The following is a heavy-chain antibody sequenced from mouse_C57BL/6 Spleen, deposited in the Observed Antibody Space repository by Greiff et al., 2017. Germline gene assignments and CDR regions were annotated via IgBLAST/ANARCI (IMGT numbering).Heavy chain of an antibody. V-gene: IGHV1-74*01. CDR3: AIGNYDYDGDEAWFAY. CDR1: GYTFTSYW. CDR2: IHPSDSDT. J-gene: IGHJ3*01. D-gene: IGHD2-4*01. Sequence: QVQLQQPGAELVKPGASVKVSCKASGYTFTSYWMHWVKQRPGQGLEWIGRIHPSDSDTNYNQKFKGKATLTVDKSSSTAYMQLSSLTSADSAVYYCAIGNYDYDGDEAWFAYWGQGTLVTVSA.